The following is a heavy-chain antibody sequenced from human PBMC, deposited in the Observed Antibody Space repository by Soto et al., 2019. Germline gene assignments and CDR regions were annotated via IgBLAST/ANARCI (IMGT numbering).Heavy chain of an antibody. V-gene: IGHV4-39*01. CDR3: ARRHYASRGYYKDAFDI. CDR2: SYYSGST. Sequence: PSETLSRTCTLAGGSISSSSYYWGWIRQPPGKGRDWIGSSYYSGSTYYKRSLKSRVTISVDTSQNQFSLKLSSVTAADTAAYYSARRHYASRGYYKDAFDIWGQGTMVTASS. D-gene: IGHD3-22*01. CDR1: GGSISSSSYY. J-gene: IGHJ3*02.